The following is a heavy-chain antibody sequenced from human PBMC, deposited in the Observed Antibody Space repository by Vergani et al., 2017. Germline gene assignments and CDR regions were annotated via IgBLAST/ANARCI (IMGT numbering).Heavy chain of an antibody. J-gene: IGHJ5*01. CDR1: GFSFNSYW. CDR3: ARARCIETCYMSNWLDS. V-gene: IGHV3-74*03. CDR2: IKSDGGIT. Sequence: DVHLAESGGGFFQPGGSLRLSCSASGFSFNSYWMHWVRQVPGKGLLWVSRIKSDGGITAYADSVKGRFTISGDNAQNTLYRQMNSLRVEDTGVYYCARARCIETCYMSNWLDSWGQGTLVTVSS. D-gene: IGHD3-9*01.